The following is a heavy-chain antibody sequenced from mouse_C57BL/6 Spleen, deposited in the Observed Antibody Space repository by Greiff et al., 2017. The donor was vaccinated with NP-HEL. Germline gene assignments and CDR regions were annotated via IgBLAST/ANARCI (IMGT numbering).Heavy chain of an antibody. CDR1: GFNIKDYY. CDR3: TTDDYGAWFAY. Sequence: VQLQQSGAELVRPGASVKLSCTASGFNIKDYYMHWVKQRPEQGLEWIGRIDPEDGDTEYAPKFQGKATMTADTSSNTAYLQLSSLTSEDTAVYYCTTDDYGAWFAYWGQGTLVTVSA. V-gene: IGHV14-1*01. CDR2: IDPEDGDT. J-gene: IGHJ3*01. D-gene: IGHD2-4*01.